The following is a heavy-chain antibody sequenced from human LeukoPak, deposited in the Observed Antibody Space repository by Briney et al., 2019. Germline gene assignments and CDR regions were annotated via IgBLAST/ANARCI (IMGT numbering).Heavy chain of an antibody. CDR1: GGSISSYY. Sequence: SETLSLTCTVSGGSISSYYWSWIRQTPGKGLEWIGYIDYSGYTNYNPSLKSRVTISVDTSKNQFSLKLSSVTAEDTAVYYCARPNYYDSSGYDHHDYWGQGTLVTVSS. J-gene: IGHJ4*02. V-gene: IGHV4-59*08. CDR2: IDYSGYT. CDR3: ARPNYYDSSGYDHHDY. D-gene: IGHD3-22*01.